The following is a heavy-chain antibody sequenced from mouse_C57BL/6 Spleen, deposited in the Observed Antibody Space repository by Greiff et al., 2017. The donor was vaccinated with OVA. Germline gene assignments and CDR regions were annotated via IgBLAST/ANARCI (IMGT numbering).Heavy chain of an antibody. V-gene: IGHV1-39*01. CDR3: ARSDYGYDSYYFDY. CDR1: GYSFTDYN. CDR2: INPNYGTT. D-gene: IGHD2-2*01. Sequence: HLVESGPELVKPGASVKISCKASGYSFTDYNMNWVKQSNGKSLEWIGVINPNYGTTSYNQKFKGKATLTVDQSSSTAYMQLNSLTSEDSAVYYCARSDYGYDSYYFDYWGQGTTLTVSS. J-gene: IGHJ2*01.